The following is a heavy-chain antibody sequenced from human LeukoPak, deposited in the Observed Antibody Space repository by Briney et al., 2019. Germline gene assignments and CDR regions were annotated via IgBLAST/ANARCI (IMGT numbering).Heavy chain of an antibody. CDR1: GFTFSGHW. J-gene: IGHJ4*02. Sequence: GGSLRLSCVGSGFTFSGHWMNWVRQAPGKRLEWVANIKQDGSERYYVESVKGRFSTSRDNAKNSQSLQMNSLRVEDTAVYYCVSGTGWVFDYWGQGTLVTVSS. CDR2: IKQDGSER. CDR3: VSGTGWVFDY. V-gene: IGHV3-7*01. D-gene: IGHD3-10*01.